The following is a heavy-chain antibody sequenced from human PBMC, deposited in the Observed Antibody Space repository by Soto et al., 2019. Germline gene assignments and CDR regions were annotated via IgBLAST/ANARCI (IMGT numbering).Heavy chain of an antibody. CDR1: GFTFSSYS. J-gene: IGHJ4*02. V-gene: IGHV3-21*01. CDR2: ISSSSSYI. Sequence: EVQLVESGGGLVKPGGSLRLSCAASGFTFSSYSMNWVRQAPGKGLEWVSSISSSSSYIYYADSVKGRFTTSRDNAKNSLYLQMNSLRAEDTAVYYCARDLGDSGSYYSYWGQGTLVTVSS. D-gene: IGHD1-26*01. CDR3: ARDLGDSGSYYSY.